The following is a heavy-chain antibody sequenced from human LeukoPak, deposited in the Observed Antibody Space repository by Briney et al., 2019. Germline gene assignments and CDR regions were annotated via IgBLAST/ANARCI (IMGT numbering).Heavy chain of an antibody. CDR1: GFTFSSYS. V-gene: IGHV3-21*01. CDR3: ARGIDDSSGSAPYHFDY. Sequence: GGSLRLSCAASGFTFSSYSMNWVRQAPGKGLEWVSSISSSSSYIYYADSVKGRFTISRDNAKNSLYLQMNSLRAEDTAIYFCARGIDDSSGSAPYHFDYWGQGTLVTVSS. CDR2: ISSSSSYI. D-gene: IGHD3-22*01. J-gene: IGHJ4*02.